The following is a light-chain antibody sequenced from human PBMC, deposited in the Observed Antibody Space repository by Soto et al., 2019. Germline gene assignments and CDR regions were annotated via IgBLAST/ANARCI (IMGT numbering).Light chain of an antibody. Sequence: QSVLTQPASVSGSPGQSITISCTATTSDVGGYHYVSWYQHHPGKAPKLIIYEVTYRPSGVSNRFSGSKSGNTASLTISGLQAEDEADYYCSSYTTSSTLVFGGGTQLTVL. CDR1: TSDVGGYHY. CDR3: SSYTTSSTLV. J-gene: IGLJ3*02. V-gene: IGLV2-14*01. CDR2: EVT.